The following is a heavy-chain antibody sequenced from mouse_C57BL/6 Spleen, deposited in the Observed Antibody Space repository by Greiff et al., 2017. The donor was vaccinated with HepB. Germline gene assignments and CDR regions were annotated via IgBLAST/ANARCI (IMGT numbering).Heavy chain of an antibody. CDR3: TTPFTTVEAMDY. CDR2: IDPENGDT. Sequence: EVQLQQSGAELVRPGASVKLSCTASGFNFKNDYMHWVKQRPEQGLEWIGWIDPENGDTEYASKFRGKATITADTSSNTAYLQLSSLTSEDTAVYYCTTPFTTVEAMDYWGQGTSVTVSS. J-gene: IGHJ4*01. V-gene: IGHV14-4*01. CDR1: GFNFKNDY. D-gene: IGHD1-1*01.